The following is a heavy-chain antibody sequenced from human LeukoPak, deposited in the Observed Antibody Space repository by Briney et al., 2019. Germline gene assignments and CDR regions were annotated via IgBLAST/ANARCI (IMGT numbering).Heavy chain of an antibody. Sequence: GGSLRLSCAASGFTLSSYAMSWVRQGPGKGLEWVSAISVSGNTYHADSVKGRFTISRDNSKNTLYLQMKSLRAEDTAIYYCAKVGDYSSGWYYFDYWGQGTLVTVSS. CDR1: GFTLSSYA. CDR2: ISVSGNT. J-gene: IGHJ4*02. CDR3: AKVGDYSSGWYYFDY. D-gene: IGHD6-19*01. V-gene: IGHV3-23*01.